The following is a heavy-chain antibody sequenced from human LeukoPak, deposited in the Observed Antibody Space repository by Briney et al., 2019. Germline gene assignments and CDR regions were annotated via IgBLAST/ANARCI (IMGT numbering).Heavy chain of an antibody. CDR2: ISSGGTTI. Sequence: PGGSLRLSCAASGFTSSEHYMSWIRQAPGKGLEWISYISSGGTTIHYADSVKGRFTISRDIAKNSLYLQMNSLRAEDTAVYYCARDFAREFTIDYWGQGTLVTVSS. V-gene: IGHV3-11*04. J-gene: IGHJ4*02. CDR3: ARDFAREFTIDY. D-gene: IGHD3-10*01. CDR1: GFTSSEHY.